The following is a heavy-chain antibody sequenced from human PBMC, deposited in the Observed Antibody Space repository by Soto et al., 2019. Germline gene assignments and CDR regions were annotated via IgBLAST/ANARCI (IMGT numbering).Heavy chain of an antibody. V-gene: IGHV1-18*01. CDR1: GYTFTNFG. D-gene: IGHD3-16*01. J-gene: IGHJ4*02. CDR3: ARGGTPIDH. Sequence: QVQLVQSGAEVKKPGASVKVSCKASGYTFTNFGISWVRQAPGQGLEWMGWISAYNGNTNYAQNFQGRVTMTTDTSTNTNYTELRSLGSDDTAVNYCARGGTPIDHWGQGTLVTVSS. CDR2: ISAYNGNT.